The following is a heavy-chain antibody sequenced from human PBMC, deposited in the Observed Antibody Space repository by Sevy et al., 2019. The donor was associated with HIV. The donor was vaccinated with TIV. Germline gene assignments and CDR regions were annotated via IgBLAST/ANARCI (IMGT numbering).Heavy chain of an antibody. D-gene: IGHD3-3*01. Sequence: GGSLRLSCAASGFTFSSYWMHWVRQAPGKGLVWVSRINSDGSSTSYADSVKGRFTISRDNAKNTLYLQMNSLRAEGTAVYYCARVSDFWSGYPVTPFDYWGQGTLVTVSS. V-gene: IGHV3-74*01. CDR2: INSDGSST. CDR3: ARVSDFWSGYPVTPFDY. J-gene: IGHJ4*02. CDR1: GFTFSSYW.